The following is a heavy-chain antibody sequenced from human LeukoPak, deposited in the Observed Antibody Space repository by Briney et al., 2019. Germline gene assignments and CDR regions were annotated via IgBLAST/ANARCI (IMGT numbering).Heavy chain of an antibody. CDR2: IHYSGST. V-gene: IGHV4-59*08. D-gene: IGHD3-3*01. Sequence: SETLSLTCTVSGGSISTYYWTWIRQPPGKGLEWIAYIHYSGSTNYNPSLKSRVTISVDTSKNQFSLRLSSATAADTAVYYCARLQNYDFWSGYPYGMDVWGQGTTVTVSS. CDR3: ARLQNYDFWSGYPYGMDV. J-gene: IGHJ6*02. CDR1: GGSISTYY.